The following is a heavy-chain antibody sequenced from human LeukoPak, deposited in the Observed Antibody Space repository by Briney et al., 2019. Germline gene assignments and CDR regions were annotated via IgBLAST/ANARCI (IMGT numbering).Heavy chain of an antibody. CDR2: IFHSGST. J-gene: IGHJ4*02. Sequence: PSETLSLTCSVSGGSMNSGIYYWSWIRQPPGKGLEWIGYIFHSGSTNYNPSLKSRVTMSLDMSKNQFSVNLTSVTAADTAVYYCARGGQHSSGWWGNWGQETLVSVSS. CDR3: ARGGQHSSGWWGN. V-gene: IGHV4-30-2*01. CDR1: GGSMNSGIYY. D-gene: IGHD6-19*01.